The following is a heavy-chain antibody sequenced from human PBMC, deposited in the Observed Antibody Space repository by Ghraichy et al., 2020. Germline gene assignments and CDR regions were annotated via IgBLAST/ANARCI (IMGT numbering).Heavy chain of an antibody. CDR3: ARQMVRGVRAQGGFDY. J-gene: IGHJ4*02. V-gene: IGHV4-34*01. CDR1: GGSFSGYY. Sequence: SETLSLTCAVYGGSFSGYYWSWIRQPPGKGLEWIGEINHSGSTNYNPSLKSRVTISVDTSKNQFSLKLSSVTAADTAVYYCARQMVRGVRAQGGFDYWGQGTLVTVSS. D-gene: IGHD3-10*01. CDR2: INHSGST.